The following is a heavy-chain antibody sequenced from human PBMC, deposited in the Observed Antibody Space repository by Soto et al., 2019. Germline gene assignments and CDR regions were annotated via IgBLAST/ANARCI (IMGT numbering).Heavy chain of an antibody. Sequence: PSETLSLTCTVSGGSISRYYWSWIRQPPGKGLEWIGYIYYSGSTNYNPSLKSRVTISVDTSKNQFSLKLSSVTAADTAVYYCARDRPYDYVWGSYRLDYWGQGTLVTVS. J-gene: IGHJ4*02. CDR2: IYYSGST. CDR1: GGSISRYY. D-gene: IGHD3-16*02. CDR3: ARDRPYDYVWGSYRLDY. V-gene: IGHV4-59*01.